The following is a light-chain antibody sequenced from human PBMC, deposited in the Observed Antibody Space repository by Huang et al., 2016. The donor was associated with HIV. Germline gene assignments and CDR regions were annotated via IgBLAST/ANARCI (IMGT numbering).Light chain of an antibody. CDR3: QQSYTAPWT. CDR1: QSISTH. V-gene: IGKV1-39*01. Sequence: DVQMTKSPSSLSAFVGDRVTITCRASQSISTHLNWCQHESGKAPKVLIYGSSNLQSGTPSRFSGSGSGTDFTLTISGLRPEDFTTYFCQQSYTAPWTFGQGTKVEMK. J-gene: IGKJ1*01. CDR2: GSS.